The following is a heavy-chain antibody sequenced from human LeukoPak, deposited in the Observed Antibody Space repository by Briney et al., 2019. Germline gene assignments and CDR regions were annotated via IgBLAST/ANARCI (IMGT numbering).Heavy chain of an antibody. D-gene: IGHD6-19*01. J-gene: IGHJ4*02. V-gene: IGHV3-30*18. CDR2: ISYDGSNK. Sequence: GGSLRLSCAASGFTFSSYAMSWVRQAPGKGLEWVAVISYDGSNKYYADSVKGRFTISRDNSKNTLYLQMNSLRAEDTAVYYCAKVGKQWLNFDYWGQGTLVTVSS. CDR3: AKVGKQWLNFDY. CDR1: GFTFSSYA.